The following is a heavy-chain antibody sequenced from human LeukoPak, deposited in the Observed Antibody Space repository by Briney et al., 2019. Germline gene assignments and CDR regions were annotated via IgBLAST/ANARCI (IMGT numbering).Heavy chain of an antibody. J-gene: IGHJ4*02. CDR3: ARDRIGVGAATYFVY. CDR1: GFPFSDYY. V-gene: IGHV3-11*01. CDR2: ISSRGSSI. D-gene: IGHD1-26*01. Sequence: GGSLRLSCRASGFPFSDYYMIWLPQAPGKGLVWVSYISSRGSSIFYADSVKGRFTISRDNAKNSLYLQMNSLRAEDTAVYYCARDRIGVGAATYFVYWGQGPRVTVSS.